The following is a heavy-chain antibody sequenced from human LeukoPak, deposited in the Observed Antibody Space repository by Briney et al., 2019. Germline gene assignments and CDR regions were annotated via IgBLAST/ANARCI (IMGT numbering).Heavy chain of an antibody. CDR2: ISPDGRNI. J-gene: IGHJ4*02. V-gene: IGHV3-74*01. CDR1: GFTLSDYW. Sequence: GGSLRLSCAASGFTLSDYWMNWVRQVPGKGPVWVSHISPDGRNIAYAYSVRGGFTIARDSAKNKLYLQMNSLGAEDTAVYYCVREGGGTTPYDCWGQGSMVTVSS. D-gene: IGHD1-7*01. CDR3: VREGGGTTPYDC.